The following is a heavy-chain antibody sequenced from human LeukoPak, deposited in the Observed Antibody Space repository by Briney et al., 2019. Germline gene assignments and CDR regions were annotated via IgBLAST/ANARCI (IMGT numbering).Heavy chain of an antibody. CDR3: ASRGDNSPYYSYMDV. D-gene: IGHD4-23*01. CDR2: ISSSSSYI. J-gene: IGHJ6*03. V-gene: IGHV3-21*01. CDR1: GFTFSSYS. Sequence: PGGSLRLSCAASGFTFSSYSMNWVRQAPGKGLEWVSSISSSSSYIYYADSMKGRFTISRDNAKNSLYLQMNSLGAEDTAVYYCASRGDNSPYYSYMDVWGKGTTVTISS.